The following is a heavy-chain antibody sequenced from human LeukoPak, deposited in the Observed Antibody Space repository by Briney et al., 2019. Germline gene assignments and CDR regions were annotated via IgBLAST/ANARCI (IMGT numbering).Heavy chain of an antibody. D-gene: IGHD3-3*01. CDR2: LSSTVNT. Sequence: GGSLRLSCAASGFTVSRNYMNWVRQAPGKGLEWVSLLSSTVNTSYADSVKGRFTISRHNSKNTLYLQVNSLRPEDTAMYYCARWRPIDAFDIWGQGTMVIVSS. CDR1: GFTVSRNY. CDR3: ARWRPIDAFDI. V-gene: IGHV3-53*04. J-gene: IGHJ3*02.